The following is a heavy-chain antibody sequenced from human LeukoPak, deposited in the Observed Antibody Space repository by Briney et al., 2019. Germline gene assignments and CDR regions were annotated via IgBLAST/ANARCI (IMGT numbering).Heavy chain of an antibody. Sequence: GGSLKLSCAASGLTASSNYMSWVRQAPGKGLEWVSVIYSGRSTYYADSVKGRFTISRDNSKNTLYLQMNSLRAEDTAVYYCARARSSYGYGDAFDIWGQGTMVTVSS. J-gene: IGHJ3*02. CDR3: ARARSSYGYGDAFDI. V-gene: IGHV3-66*01. CDR2: IYSGRST. CDR1: GLTASSNY. D-gene: IGHD5-18*01.